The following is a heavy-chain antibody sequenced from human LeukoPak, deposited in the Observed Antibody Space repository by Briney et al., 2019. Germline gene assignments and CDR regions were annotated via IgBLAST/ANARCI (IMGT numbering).Heavy chain of an antibody. CDR3: ARESGNYARIIDY. CDR2: IYYSGST. V-gene: IGHV4-59*01. CDR1: GGSISSYY. Sequence: SEALSLTCTVSGGSISSYYWSWIRQPPGKGLEWIGYIYYSGSTNYNPSLKSRVTISVDTSKNQFSLKLSSVTAADTAVYYCARESGNYARIIDYWGQGTLVTVSS. J-gene: IGHJ4*02. D-gene: IGHD4-11*01.